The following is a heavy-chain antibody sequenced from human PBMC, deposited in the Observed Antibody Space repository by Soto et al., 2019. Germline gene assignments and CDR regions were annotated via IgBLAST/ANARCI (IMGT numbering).Heavy chain of an antibody. CDR2: IYYSGST. V-gene: IGHV4-31*03. Sequence: PSETLSLTCTVSGGSISSGGYYWSWIRQHPGKGLEWIGYIYYSGSTYYNPSLKSRVTISVDTSKNQFSLKLSSVTAADTAVYYCARRTAFSGYVFFDYWGQGTLVTVSS. D-gene: IGHD5-12*01. CDR1: GGSISSGGYY. CDR3: ARRTAFSGYVFFDY. J-gene: IGHJ4*02.